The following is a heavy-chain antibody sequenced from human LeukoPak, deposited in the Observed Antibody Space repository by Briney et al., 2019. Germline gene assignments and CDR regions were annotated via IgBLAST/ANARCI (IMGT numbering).Heavy chain of an antibody. CDR3: TKDQVAHSSGWYSRSDY. V-gene: IGHV3-49*03. J-gene: IGHJ4*02. CDR2: IRSKTNGGTT. Sequence: GRSLRLSRTASGFTFGDYAMSWFRQAPGKGLEWVCFIRSKTNGGTTEYAASVKGRFTISRDDSKSIAYLQMNGLRTEDTAVYYCTKDQVAHSSGWYSRSDYWGQGTLVTVSS. CDR1: GFTFGDYA. D-gene: IGHD6-19*01.